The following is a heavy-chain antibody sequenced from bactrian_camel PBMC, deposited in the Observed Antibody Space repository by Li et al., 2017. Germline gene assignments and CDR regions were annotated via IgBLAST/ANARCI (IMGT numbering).Heavy chain of an antibody. V-gene: IGHV3-2*01. CDR3: AAVSLHPSWYSGSRSSCLVGLQSPSFGY. D-gene: IGHD2*01. Sequence: HVQLVESGGGLVQPGGSLRLSCAASGFTFSSYYMIWVRQAPGKGLELVSSISTGGSSTYYVESVKGRFTISKDNAKNILYLQMDKLKPEDTNTYYCAAVSLHPSWYSGSRSSCLVGLQSPSFGYWGQGTQVTVS. CDR2: ISTGGSST. CDR1: GFTFSSYY. J-gene: IGHJ6*01.